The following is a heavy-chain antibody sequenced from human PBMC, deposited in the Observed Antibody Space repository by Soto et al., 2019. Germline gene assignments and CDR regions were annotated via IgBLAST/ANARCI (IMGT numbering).Heavy chain of an antibody. CDR1: GGSISSGDYY. CDR3: ARGPNESSGYYESPFDY. D-gene: IGHD3-22*01. CDR2: IYYSGST. V-gene: IGHV4-30-4*01. J-gene: IGHJ4*02. Sequence: SETLSLTCTVSGGSISSGDYYWSWIRQPPGKGLEWIGYIYYSGSTYYNPSLKSRVTISVDTSKNQFSLKLSSVTAADTAVYYCARGPNESSGYYESPFDYWGQGTLVTVSS.